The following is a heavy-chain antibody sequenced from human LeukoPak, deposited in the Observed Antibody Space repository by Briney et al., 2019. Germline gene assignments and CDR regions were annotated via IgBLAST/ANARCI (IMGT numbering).Heavy chain of an antibody. D-gene: IGHD2-15*01. CDR3: AREDGYCSGGNCCSYFES. Sequence: PGGSLRLSCAASGFTFSHFWMSWVRQAPGKGLEWVAYIKKTGSETYYVDSVKGRFTITRDNTRSSLFLQMYSLRAEDTAVYFCAREDGYCSGGNCCSYFESWGQGTLVTVSS. CDR2: IKKTGSET. CDR1: GFTFSHFW. J-gene: IGHJ4*02. V-gene: IGHV3-7*01.